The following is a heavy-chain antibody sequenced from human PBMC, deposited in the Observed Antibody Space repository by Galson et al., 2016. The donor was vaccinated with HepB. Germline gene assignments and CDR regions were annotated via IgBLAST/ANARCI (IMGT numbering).Heavy chain of an antibody. D-gene: IGHD1/OR15-1a*01. CDR2: ISSSGSTI. Sequence: LRLSCAASGFTFSDYYMSWIRQAPGKGLEWVSYISSSGSTIYYAPSVKGRFTVSRDDSKNSVFLQMDSLKIEDTAVYYCARDGNNGWIFDYWGQGILVTVSS. CDR3: ARDGNNGWIFDY. CDR1: GFTFSDYY. V-gene: IGHV3-11*01. J-gene: IGHJ4*02.